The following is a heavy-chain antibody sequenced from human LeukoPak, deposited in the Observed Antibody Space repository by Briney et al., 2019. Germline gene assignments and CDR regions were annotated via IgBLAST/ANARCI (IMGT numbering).Heavy chain of an antibody. CDR2: IKQDGSEK. CDR3: ARDQKAARKIYGMDV. J-gene: IGHJ6*02. D-gene: IGHD6-6*01. V-gene: IGHV3-7*01. Sequence: GGSLRLSCAASGFTFSSSWMSWVRQAPGKGLEWVANIKQDGSEKYYVDSVMGRFTISRDNTKNSLYLQMNSLRAEDTAVYYCARDQKAARKIYGMDVWGQGTTVTVSS. CDR1: GFTFSSSW.